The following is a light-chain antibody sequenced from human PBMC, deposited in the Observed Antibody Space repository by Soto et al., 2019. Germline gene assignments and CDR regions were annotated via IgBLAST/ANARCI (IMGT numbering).Light chain of an antibody. Sequence: DIQLTHKKSFLSASVGDRVTITCRASQGISGYLAWYQQKPGKAPKLLIYAASTLQSGVPSRFSGSGSGTEFTLTISRLQPEDFATYYCQQLNSYPITFGQGTRLEI. J-gene: IGKJ5*01. CDR1: QGISGY. V-gene: IGKV1-9*01. CDR2: AAS. CDR3: QQLNSYPIT.